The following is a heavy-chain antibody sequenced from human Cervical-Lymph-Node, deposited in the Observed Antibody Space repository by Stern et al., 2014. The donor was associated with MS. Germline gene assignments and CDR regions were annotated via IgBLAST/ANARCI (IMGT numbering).Heavy chain of an antibody. CDR3: VLPSTVTTAAFDV. D-gene: IGHD4-17*01. CDR2: IIPIFDTP. V-gene: IGHV1-69*06. J-gene: IGHJ3*01. Sequence: VQLVQSGAEVKKPGSSVKVSCKASGGTFTSFSINWVRQVPGQSLEWMGGIIPIFDTPNFAQKFQGRVTITADSSTSTVYMALNSLRSYDTAVYYCVLPSTVTTAAFDVWGRGTMVTVSS. CDR1: GGTFTSFS.